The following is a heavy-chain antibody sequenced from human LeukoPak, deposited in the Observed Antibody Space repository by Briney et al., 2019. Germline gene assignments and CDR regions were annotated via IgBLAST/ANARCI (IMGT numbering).Heavy chain of an antibody. D-gene: IGHD2-21*02. CDR3: ARELVVVTTISGHY. J-gene: IGHJ4*02. V-gene: IGHV3-30-3*01. CDR1: GFSFSSYA. CDR2: ISYDESNK. Sequence: GRSLRLSCAASGFSFSSYAMHWVRQAPGKGLEWVALISYDESNKYYADSVKGRFTISRDNSKNTLYLQMNSLRAGDTAVYYCARELVVVTTISGHYWGQGTLVTVSS.